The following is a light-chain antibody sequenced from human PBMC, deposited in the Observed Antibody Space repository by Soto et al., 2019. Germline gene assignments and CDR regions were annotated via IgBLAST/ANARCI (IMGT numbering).Light chain of an antibody. V-gene: IGKV3-20*01. CDR1: QSISTN. Sequence: TVMTQSPATLSVSPCERATLSCRASQSISTNLAWYQQKPGQAPRLLIYGASTRATGIPDRFSGSGSGTDFTLSVSRLEPEDFAVYFCQQYGSSPATFGQGTKVDIK. CDR3: QQYGSSPAT. J-gene: IGKJ1*01. CDR2: GAS.